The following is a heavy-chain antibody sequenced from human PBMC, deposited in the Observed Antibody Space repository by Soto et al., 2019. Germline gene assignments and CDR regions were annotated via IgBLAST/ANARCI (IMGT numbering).Heavy chain of an antibody. J-gene: IGHJ6*02. Sequence: QVQLVQSGAEVKEPGASVKVSCKASGYTFNNHYIHWVRQAPGQGLEWMGRIHPSYGDTTLPQRLRGRVPLTRDTSSTTVYMELTSLTSAVTAVYYCATRISSDMDVWGQGNTVTVPS. D-gene: IGHD2-15*01. V-gene: IGHV1-46*02. CDR2: IHPSYGDT. CDR3: ATRISSDMDV. CDR1: GYTFNNHY.